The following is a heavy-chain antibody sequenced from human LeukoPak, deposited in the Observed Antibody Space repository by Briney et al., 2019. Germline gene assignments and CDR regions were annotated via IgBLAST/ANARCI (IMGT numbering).Heavy chain of an antibody. V-gene: IGHV3-23*01. CDR2: IGGSDDST. Sequence: GGSLRLSXAASGSTFSSFAMSWVRQAPGKGLEWVSGIGGSDDSTSYADSVKGRFTISRDNSKNTLYLQMNSLRADDTAVYYCAKVYNDFWSGYYTPFDYWGQGALVTVSS. CDR3: AKVYNDFWSGYYTPFDY. J-gene: IGHJ4*02. CDR1: GSTFSSFA. D-gene: IGHD3-3*01.